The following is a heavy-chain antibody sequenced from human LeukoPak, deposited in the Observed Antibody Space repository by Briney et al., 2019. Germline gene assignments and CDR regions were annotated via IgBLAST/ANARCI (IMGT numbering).Heavy chain of an antibody. CDR3: AKAAVPGTKYYFDY. CDR2: ISGSGSTT. J-gene: IGHJ4*02. D-gene: IGHD2-8*01. V-gene: IGHV3-23*01. CDR1: GFIVSSNY. Sequence: GGSLRPSCAASGFIVSSNYMSWVRQAPGKGLEWVSAISGSGSTTYYADSVKGRFTISRDNSKNTLYLQMNTLRAEDTAVYYCAKAAVPGTKYYFDYWGQGTLVTVSS.